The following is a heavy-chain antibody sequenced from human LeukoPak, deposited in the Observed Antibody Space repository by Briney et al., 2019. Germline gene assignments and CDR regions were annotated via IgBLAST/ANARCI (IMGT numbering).Heavy chain of an antibody. V-gene: IGHV3-30-3*01. Sequence: PGGSLRLSCAASGFTFSIYAMHWVRQAPGKGLEWVAVISYDGSNKYYADSVKGRFTISRDNSKNTLYLQMNSLRAEDTAVYYCARAYGDDAFDIWGQGTMVTVSS. D-gene: IGHD4-17*01. J-gene: IGHJ3*02. CDR3: ARAYGDDAFDI. CDR2: ISYDGSNK. CDR1: GFTFSIYA.